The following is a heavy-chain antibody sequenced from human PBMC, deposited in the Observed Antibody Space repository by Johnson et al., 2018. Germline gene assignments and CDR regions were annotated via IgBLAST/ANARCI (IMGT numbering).Heavy chain of an antibody. D-gene: IGHD3-10*01. J-gene: IGHJ6*02. Sequence: QVQLVESGGGVVQPGRSLRLSCAASGFTFSSYGMHWVRQAPGKGLEWVAVIWYDGSYKYYADSVKGRFTISRDNSKYTLYLQMNGLRAEDTAVYYCARDRAPRGYYGMDVWGQGTTVTVSS. CDR3: ARDRAPRGYYGMDV. CDR1: GFTFSSYG. V-gene: IGHV3-33*01. CDR2: IWYDGSYK.